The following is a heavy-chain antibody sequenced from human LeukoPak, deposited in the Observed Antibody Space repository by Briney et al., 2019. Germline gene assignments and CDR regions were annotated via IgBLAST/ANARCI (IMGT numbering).Heavy chain of an antibody. CDR1: GYSFTSYW. CDR3: ARSNDFWSGYPYYFDY. D-gene: IGHD3-3*01. Sequence: GGSLKISCKGSGYSFTSYWIGWVRQMPGKGLEWMGIIYPGDSDTRYSPSFQGQVTISADKSISTAYLQWSSLKASDTAMYYCARSNDFWSGYPYYFDYWGQGTLVTVSS. J-gene: IGHJ4*02. V-gene: IGHV5-51*01. CDR2: IYPGDSDT.